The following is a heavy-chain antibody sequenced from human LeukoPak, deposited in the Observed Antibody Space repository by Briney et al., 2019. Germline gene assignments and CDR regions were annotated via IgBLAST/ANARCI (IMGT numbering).Heavy chain of an antibody. CDR3: AKDIGAAADYFDY. J-gene: IGHJ4*02. Sequence: GGSLRLSCAASGFTFDDYAMHWVRQAPGKGLEWVSSISWNSGSIGYADSVKGRSTISRDNAKNSLYLQMNSLRAEDTALYYCAKDIGAAADYFDYWGQGTLVTVSS. CDR1: GFTFDDYA. CDR2: ISWNSGSI. V-gene: IGHV3-9*01. D-gene: IGHD6-13*01.